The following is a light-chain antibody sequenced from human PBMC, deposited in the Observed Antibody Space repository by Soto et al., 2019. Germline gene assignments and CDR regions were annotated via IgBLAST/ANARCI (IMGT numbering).Light chain of an antibody. Sequence: DLQLTPPPSSLYASVGDRVTITCRASQGISNYLAWYQQKPGKVPKLLIYAASTLQSGVPSRFSGSGSGTDFTLTISSLQPEDVASYYCQKYNSAPLTFGGGTKVDIK. J-gene: IGKJ4*01. CDR3: QKYNSAPLT. CDR1: QGISNY. CDR2: AAS. V-gene: IGKV1-27*01.